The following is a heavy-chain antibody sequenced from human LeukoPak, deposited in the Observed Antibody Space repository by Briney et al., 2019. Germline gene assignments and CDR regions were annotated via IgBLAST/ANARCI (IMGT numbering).Heavy chain of an antibody. CDR3: AGRSGIAVAGTLASFDY. J-gene: IGHJ4*02. V-gene: IGHV1-69*01. Sequence: SVKVSCKASGGTFSSYAISWVRQAPGQGLEWMGGIIPIFGTANYAQKFQGRVTITADESTSTAYMELSSLRSEDTAVYYCAGRSGIAVAGTLASFDYWGQGTLVTVSS. CDR2: IIPIFGTA. CDR1: GGTFSSYA. D-gene: IGHD6-19*01.